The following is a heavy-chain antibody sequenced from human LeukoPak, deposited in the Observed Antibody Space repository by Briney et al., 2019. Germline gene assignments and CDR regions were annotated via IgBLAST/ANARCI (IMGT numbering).Heavy chain of an antibody. Sequence: TSETLSLTCTVSGGSISSSSYYWGWIRQPPGKGLEWIGCIYYSGSTNYSPSLKSRVTMSVDTSKNQFSLKLSSVTAADTAVYYCARIAVVRGGPDYYMDVWGKGTTVTVSS. V-gene: IGHV4-39*07. D-gene: IGHD3-10*01. J-gene: IGHJ6*03. CDR2: IYYSGST. CDR1: GGSISSSSYY. CDR3: ARIAVVRGGPDYYMDV.